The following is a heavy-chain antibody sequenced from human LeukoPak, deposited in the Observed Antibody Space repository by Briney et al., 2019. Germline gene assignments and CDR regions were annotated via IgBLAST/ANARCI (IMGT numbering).Heavy chain of an antibody. CDR3: ARDRSYYGGNPNFDI. Sequence: SETLSLTCTVSGGSISSYYWSWIRQPAGKGLEWIGYIYYSGSTYYNPSLKSRVTISVDTSKNQFSLKLSSVTAADTAVYYCARDRSYYGGNPNFDIWGQGTMVTVSS. CDR2: IYYSGST. CDR1: GGSISSYY. J-gene: IGHJ3*02. V-gene: IGHV4-59*06. D-gene: IGHD4-23*01.